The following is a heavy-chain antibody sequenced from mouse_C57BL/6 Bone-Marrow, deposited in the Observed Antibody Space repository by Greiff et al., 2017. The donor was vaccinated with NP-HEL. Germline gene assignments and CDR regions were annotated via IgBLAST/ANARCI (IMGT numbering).Heavy chain of an antibody. J-gene: IGHJ4*01. CDR3: ARYDYEKDAMDY. Sequence: VQLQQSGAELVKPGASVKLSCTASGFNIKDYYMPWVKQRTEQGLEGIGRIDPEDGETKYAPKFKGKATITADTSSNTAYLQLSSLTSEDTAVYYCARYDYEKDAMDYWGQGTSVTVSS. D-gene: IGHD2-4*01. CDR2: IDPEDGET. V-gene: IGHV14-2*01. CDR1: GFNIKDYY.